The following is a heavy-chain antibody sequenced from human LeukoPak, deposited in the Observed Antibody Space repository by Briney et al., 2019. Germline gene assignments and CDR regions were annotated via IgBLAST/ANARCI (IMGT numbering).Heavy chain of an antibody. CDR2: IYYSGST. Sequence: SQTLSLTCTVSGGSISSGGYYWSWIRQHPGKGLEWIGYIYYSGSTYYNPSLKSRVTISVDTSKNQFSLKLSSVTAADTAVYYCARAPFSGDSSGYASYYYYGMDVWGQGTTVTVSS. J-gene: IGHJ6*02. CDR3: ARAPFSGDSSGYASYYYYGMDV. D-gene: IGHD3-22*01. V-gene: IGHV4-31*03. CDR1: GGSISSGGYY.